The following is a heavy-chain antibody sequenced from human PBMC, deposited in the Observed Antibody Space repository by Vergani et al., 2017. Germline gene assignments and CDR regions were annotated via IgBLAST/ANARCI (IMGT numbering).Heavy chain of an antibody. V-gene: IGHV4-61*01. D-gene: IGHD3-16*01. CDR1: GGSISSGSYY. J-gene: IGHJ4*02. CDR3: ARVDGFRGFGGVMD. CDR2: IYYSGST. Sequence: QVQLQESGPGLVKPSQTLSLTCTVSGGSISSGSYYWSWIRQPPGKGLEWIGYIYYSGSTNYNPSLKSRVTISVDTSKNQFSLKLSSVTAADTAVYYCARVDGFRGFGGVMDWGQGTLVTVSS.